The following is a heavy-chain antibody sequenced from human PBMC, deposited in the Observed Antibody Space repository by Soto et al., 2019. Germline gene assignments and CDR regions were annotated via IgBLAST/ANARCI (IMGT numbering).Heavy chain of an antibody. CDR3: ARVGWSDNWFVP. D-gene: IGHD6-19*01. CDR1: GGSITSGGYY. CDR2: IYYSGST. Sequence: QVPLQESGPGLVRPSETLSLTCTVSGGSITSGGYYWGWIRQHPGKGLEWIGHIYYSGSTSYNPSLKSRVRMSADTSKTQFSMKLSSVTAADTAVYYCARVGWSDNWFVPWGQGPLVTVSS. V-gene: IGHV4-31*03. J-gene: IGHJ5*02.